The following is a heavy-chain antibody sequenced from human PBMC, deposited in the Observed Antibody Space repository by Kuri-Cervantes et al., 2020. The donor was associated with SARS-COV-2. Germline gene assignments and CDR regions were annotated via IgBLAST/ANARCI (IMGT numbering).Heavy chain of an antibody. CDR1: GGSFSGYY. CDR3: ARHTYIQASYYYYGMDV. CDR2: INHSGST. D-gene: IGHD1-26*01. J-gene: IGHJ6*02. V-gene: IGHV4-34*01. Sequence: GSLRLSCAVYGGSFSGYYWSWIRQPPGKGLEWIGEINHSGSTNYNPSLKSRVTISVDTSKSQFSLKLSSVTAADTAVYYCARHTYIQASYYYYGMDVWGQGTTVTVSS.